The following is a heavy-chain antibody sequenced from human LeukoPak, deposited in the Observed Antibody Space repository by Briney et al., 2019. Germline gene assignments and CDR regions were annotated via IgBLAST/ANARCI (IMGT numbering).Heavy chain of an antibody. CDR1: GGSSSGYY. CDR3: ASHQWKLYNWFDP. V-gene: IGHV4-34*01. D-gene: IGHD1-26*01. J-gene: IGHJ5*02. CDR2: INHSGST. Sequence: PSETLSLTCAVYGGSSSGYYWSWIREPPGKGLEWIGEINHSGSTNYNPSPKSRVTISVDTSKNQFSLKLSSVTAADTAVYYCASHQWKLYNWFDPWGQGTLVTVSS.